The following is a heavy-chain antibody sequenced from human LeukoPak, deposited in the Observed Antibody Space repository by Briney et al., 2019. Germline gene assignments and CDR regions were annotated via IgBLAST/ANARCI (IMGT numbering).Heavy chain of an antibody. J-gene: IGHJ5*02. D-gene: IGHD3-22*01. V-gene: IGHV1-18*01. CDR3: ARDEARYSSGYYPNWFDP. CDR1: GYTFTSYG. Sequence: ASVKVSCKASGYTFTSYGMSWVRQAPGQGLEWMGWISAYNGNTHYAHKLQGRVTMTTDTSTSTAYMELRSLRSDDTAVYYCARDEARYSSGYYPNWFDPWGQGTLVTVSS. CDR2: ISAYNGNT.